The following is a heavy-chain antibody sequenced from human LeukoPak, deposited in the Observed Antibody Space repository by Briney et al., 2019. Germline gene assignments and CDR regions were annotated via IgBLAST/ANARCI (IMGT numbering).Heavy chain of an antibody. CDR2: TSGSI. Sequence: PSETLSLTCAVSGASISSHYWRWLRQPPGKGLEWIGYTSGSISDNPSLKSRLAVSVHPSQNHVSLSLPSVTAADTAVYYCARVLAIFGLDTTDFYMDVWGKGTTVTVSS. D-gene: IGHD3/OR15-3a*01. CDR1: GASISSHY. CDR3: ARVLAIFGLDTTDFYMDV. J-gene: IGHJ6*03. V-gene: IGHV4-59*11.